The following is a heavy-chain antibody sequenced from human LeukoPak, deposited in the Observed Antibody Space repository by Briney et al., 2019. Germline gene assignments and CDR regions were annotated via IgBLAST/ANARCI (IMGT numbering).Heavy chain of an antibody. J-gene: IGHJ3*02. CDR1: GFTFSSYS. D-gene: IGHD1-14*01. V-gene: IGHV3-21*01. CDR3: ARDPDTPQAFDI. Sequence: GALRLSCAASGFTFSSYSMNWVRQAPGKGLEWVSSISSSSSYIYYADSVKGRFTISRDNAKNSLYLQMNSLRAEDTAVYYCARDPDTPQAFDIWGQGTMVTVSS. CDR2: ISSSSSYI.